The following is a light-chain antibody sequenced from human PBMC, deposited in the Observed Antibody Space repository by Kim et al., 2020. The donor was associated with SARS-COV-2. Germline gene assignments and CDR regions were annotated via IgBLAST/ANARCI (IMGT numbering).Light chain of an antibody. CDR1: QSFKNR. CDR2: GAS. CDR3: QQYNDWPLLT. J-gene: IGKJ4*01. V-gene: IGKV3-15*01. Sequence: IVMTQSPATLSVSPGERVTLSCRASQSFKNRLAWYQQRPGQAPRLLIYGASTRATDISAWFSGSGSGTEFTLTIRSLQSEDLAVYYCQQYNDWPLLTFGGGTKVDIK.